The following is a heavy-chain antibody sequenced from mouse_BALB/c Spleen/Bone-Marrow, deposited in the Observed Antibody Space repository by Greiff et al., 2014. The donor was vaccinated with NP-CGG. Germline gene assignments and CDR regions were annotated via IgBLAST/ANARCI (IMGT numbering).Heavy chain of an antibody. CDR1: GYAFINYF. Sequence: VQLQQSGTELVRPGTSVKASCKASGYAFINYFIEWVKQRPGQGLEWIGVLNPGSGGTNYNKKFKGKATLTADKSSSTAYMQLSSLTSDDSAVYFCARDGNWFPYWGQGTLVTVSA. CDR3: ARDGNWFPY. V-gene: IGHV1-54*01. D-gene: IGHD2-1*01. J-gene: IGHJ3*01. CDR2: LNPGSGGT.